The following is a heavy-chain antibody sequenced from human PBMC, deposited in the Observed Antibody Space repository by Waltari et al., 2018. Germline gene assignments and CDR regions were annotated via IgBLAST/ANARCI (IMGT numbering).Heavy chain of an antibody. D-gene: IGHD5-12*01. J-gene: IGHJ4*02. CDR2: IYTSGST. CDR1: GGSISSGSYY. Sequence: QVQLQESGPGLVKPSQTLSLTCTVSGGSISSGSYYWSWLRQPAGKGLEWIGRIYTSGSTNSNPSLKSRVTISVDTSKNQFSLKLSSVTAADTAVYYCARDMGDGYNYGFDYWGQGTLVTVSS. V-gene: IGHV4-61*02. CDR3: ARDMGDGYNYGFDY.